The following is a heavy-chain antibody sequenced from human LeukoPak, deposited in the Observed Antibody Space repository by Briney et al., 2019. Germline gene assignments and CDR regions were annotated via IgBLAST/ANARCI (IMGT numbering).Heavy chain of an antibody. D-gene: IGHD3-10*01. CDR1: GFTFSSYS. J-gene: IGHJ4*02. CDR3: AKSLEGSAGDY. CDR2: ISSSSSYI. Sequence: PGGSLRLSCAASGFTFSSYSMNWVRQAPGKGLEWVSSISSSSSYIYYADSVKGRFTISRDNAKNSLYLQMNSLRAEDTAVYYCAKSLEGSAGDYWGQGTLVTVSS. V-gene: IGHV3-21*01.